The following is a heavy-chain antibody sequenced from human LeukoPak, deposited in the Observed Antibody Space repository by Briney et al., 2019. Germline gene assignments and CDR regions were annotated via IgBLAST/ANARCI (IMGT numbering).Heavy chain of an antibody. D-gene: IGHD3-22*01. J-gene: IGHJ4*02. V-gene: IGHV4-59*12. CDR1: GGSISSYY. CDR2: IYYSGNT. CDR3: ARDKGPDYYDSSGYYYFDY. Sequence: SETLSLTCTVSGGSISSYYWSWIRQPPGKGLESIGYIYYSGNTNYNPSLKSRVTISVDTSKNQFSLKLSSVTATDTAVYYCARDKGPDYYDSSGYYYFDYWGQGTLVTVSS.